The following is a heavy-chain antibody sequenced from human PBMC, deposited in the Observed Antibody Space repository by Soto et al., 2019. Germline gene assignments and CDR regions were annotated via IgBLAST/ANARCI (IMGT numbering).Heavy chain of an antibody. CDR2: IYYSGST. CDR1: GGSIISGGYY. D-gene: IGHD4-4*01. V-gene: IGHV4-31*03. CDR3: AREAMTTAIDY. J-gene: IGHJ4*02. Sequence: SETLSLTCTVSGGSIISGGYYWIWIRQHPGKGLEWIGYIYYSGSTYYNPSLKSRVTISVDTSKNQFSLKLSSVTAADTAVYYCAREAMTTAIDYWGQGTLVTVS.